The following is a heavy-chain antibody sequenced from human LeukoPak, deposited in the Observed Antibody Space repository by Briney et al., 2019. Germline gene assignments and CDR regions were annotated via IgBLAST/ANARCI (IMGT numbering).Heavy chain of an antibody. Sequence: KSGGSLILSCAASGFTFSSYSMNWVRQAPGKGLEWVSFISSRSSYIYYADSVKGRFTISRDNANNSLYLHMNSLRAEDTAVYYCASFRDYSNCNWGQGTLVTVSS. D-gene: IGHD4-11*01. J-gene: IGHJ4*02. CDR3: ASFRDYSNCN. CDR2: ISSRSSYI. CDR1: GFTFSSYS. V-gene: IGHV3-21*01.